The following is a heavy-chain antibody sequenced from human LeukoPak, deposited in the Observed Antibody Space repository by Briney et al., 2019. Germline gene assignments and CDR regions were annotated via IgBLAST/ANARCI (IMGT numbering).Heavy chain of an antibody. CDR2: TIPIFWKA. J-gene: IGHJ4*02. CDR3: AREYYYDSPHC. V-gene: IGHV1-69*05. D-gene: IGHD3-22*01. Sequence: SVKLSCKASGCTFSSYAISWVRQAPGQGLAWMGRTIPIFWKANYAQKFKGRVTSTTDESTSTAYMELSSLRFEDTAVYYCAREYYYDSPHCWGQGTLVTVSS. CDR1: GCTFSSYA.